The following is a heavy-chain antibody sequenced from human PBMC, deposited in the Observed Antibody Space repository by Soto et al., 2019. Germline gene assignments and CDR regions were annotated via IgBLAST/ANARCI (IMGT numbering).Heavy chain of an antibody. CDR2: IYHSGST. CDR1: GGSISSNNW. Sequence: QMQLKQSGPGLVKPSGTLSLTCAVSGGSISSNNWWTWVRQPPGKGLEWIGEIYHSGSTNYNPSLKSRVTISVEKSKNQFSLNLTSMTAADTAVYYWARGGDYFAGGGYPYYYDYWGRGTLVTVSS. D-gene: IGHD2-8*02. V-gene: IGHV4-4*02. J-gene: IGHJ4*02. CDR3: ARGGDYFAGGGYPYYYDY.